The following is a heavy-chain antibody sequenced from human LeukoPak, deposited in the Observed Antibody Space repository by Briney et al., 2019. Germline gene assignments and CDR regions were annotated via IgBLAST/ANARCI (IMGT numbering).Heavy chain of an antibody. D-gene: IGHD2-15*01. CDR2: ISSSSSYI. J-gene: IGHJ1*01. Sequence: PGGSLRLSCAASGFTFSSYSMNWVRQAPGKGLEWVSSISSSSSYIYYADSVKGRFTISRDNAKNSLYLQMNSLRAEDTAVYYCAREARGFGSGGSCYSCYFLHWGQGTLVTVSS. CDR3: AREARGFGSGGSCYSCYFLH. V-gene: IGHV3-21*01. CDR1: GFTFSSYS.